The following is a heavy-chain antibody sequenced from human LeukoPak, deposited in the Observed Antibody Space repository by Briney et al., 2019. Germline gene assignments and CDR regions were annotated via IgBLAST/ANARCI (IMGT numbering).Heavy chain of an antibody. CDR1: GFTFSSYA. CDR3: ARGNWFDP. V-gene: IGHV3-30-3*01. CDR2: ISYDGSNK. J-gene: IGHJ5*02. Sequence: TGRSLRLSCAASGFTFSSYAMHWVRQAPGKGLEWVAVISYDGSNKNYADSVKGRFTISRDNSKNTLYVQMNSLRAEDTAVYYCARGNWFDPWGQGTLVTVSS.